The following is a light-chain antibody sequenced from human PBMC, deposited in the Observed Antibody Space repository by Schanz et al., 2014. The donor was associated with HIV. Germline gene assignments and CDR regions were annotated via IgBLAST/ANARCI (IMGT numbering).Light chain of an antibody. CDR2: DVN. J-gene: IGLJ1*01. Sequence: ALTQPASVSGSPGQSITLSCAGSSSDIGDDNYVSWYQQHAGAAPKLIIYDVNERPSGVSHRFSASKSGNTAFLTISGLQAEDEADYYCSSYTVSGARGVIVGTGTKLTVL. CDR1: SSDIGDDNY. V-gene: IGLV2-14*03. CDR3: SSYTVSGARGVI.